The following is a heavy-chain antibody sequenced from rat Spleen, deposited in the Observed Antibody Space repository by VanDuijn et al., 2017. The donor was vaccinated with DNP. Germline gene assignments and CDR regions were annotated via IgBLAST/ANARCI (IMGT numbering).Heavy chain of an antibody. Sequence: EVQLVESGGGLVQPGGSLKLSCATSGFTFSDYYMAWVRQAPTKGLEWVAYISYDGVSTYNGGSVKGRFTISRDIAKSTLYLEMNSLRSEDMATYYCARHVLPLRVWDYWGQGVMVTVSS. J-gene: IGHJ2*01. CDR3: ARHVLPLRVWDY. V-gene: IGHV5-22*01. CDR1: GFTFSDYY. D-gene: IGHD1-4*01. CDR2: ISYDGVST.